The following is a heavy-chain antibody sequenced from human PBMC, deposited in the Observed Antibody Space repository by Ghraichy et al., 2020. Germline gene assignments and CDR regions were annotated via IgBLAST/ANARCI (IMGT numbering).Heavy chain of an antibody. CDR3: ARDDSGPESIDY. Sequence: GESLNISCTVSGFTFTAYYIHWVRQAPGQGLEWMGYINPDCSFADYAQRFQGRLVMTRDTSINTVYMELSSLRSDDTAVYYCARDDSGPESIDYWGRGTLVSVSS. V-gene: IGHV1-2*02. J-gene: IGHJ4*02. D-gene: IGHD3-22*01. CDR2: INPDCSFA. CDR1: GFTFTAYY.